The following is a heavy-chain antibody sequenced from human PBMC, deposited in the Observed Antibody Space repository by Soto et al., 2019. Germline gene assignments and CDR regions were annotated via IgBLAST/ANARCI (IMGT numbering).Heavy chain of an antibody. D-gene: IGHD6-13*01. J-gene: IGHJ4*02. CDR3: AKEWVAGTLFY. CDR1: GFTFSNYA. V-gene: IGHV3-23*01. CDR2: ITGNGGYT. Sequence: GGSLRLSCIGSGFTFSNYAINWVRQTPGKGLEWVSVITGNGGYTHYADSVKGRFTISRDNSKDTLYLQMNSLRVEDTVVYYCAKEWVAGTLFYWGQGTRVTVSS.